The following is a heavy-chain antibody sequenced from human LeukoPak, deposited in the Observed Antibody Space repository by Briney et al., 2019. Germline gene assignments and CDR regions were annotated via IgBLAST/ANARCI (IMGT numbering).Heavy chain of an antibody. CDR2: ISDSVGST. CDR3: ARAIGSSAYYSFDY. J-gene: IGHJ4*02. D-gene: IGHD3-22*01. V-gene: IGHV3-23*01. CDR1: GFTFSNAW. Sequence: QPGGSLRLSCAASGFTFSNAWMSWVRQAPGKGLEWVSTISDSVGSTYYADSVRGRFTISRDTSKNTLYLQMNSLTAEDTAVYYCARAIGSSAYYSFDYWGQGTLVTVSS.